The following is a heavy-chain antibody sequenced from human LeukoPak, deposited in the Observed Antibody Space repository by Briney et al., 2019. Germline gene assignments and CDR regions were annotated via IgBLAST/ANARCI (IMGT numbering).Heavy chain of an antibody. Sequence: GGSLRLSCGASGFTFSNAWMSCVRQAPGKGLEWVGRIKDKTDGGTTDYAAPVKGRFTISRDDSKTTLYLQMNSLNTEDTAVYYCTTPSGSYGLDAFDIWGQGTMVTVSS. CDR3: TTPSGSYGLDAFDI. D-gene: IGHD3-10*01. CDR1: GFTFSNAW. J-gene: IGHJ3*02. CDR2: IKDKTDGGTT. V-gene: IGHV3-15*01.